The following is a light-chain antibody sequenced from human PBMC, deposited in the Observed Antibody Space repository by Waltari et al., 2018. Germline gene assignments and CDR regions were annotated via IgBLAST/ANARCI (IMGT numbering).Light chain of an antibody. J-gene: IGKJ4*01. Sequence: DIQMTQSPSSLSASVGDRVTITCRESQSISSYLNWYQQKPGKAPTLLIYAASSLQSGVPSRFSGSGSGTDFTLTISSLQPEDFATYYCQQSYSTPPLTFGGGTKVEIK. V-gene: IGKV1-39*01. CDR1: QSISSY. CDR2: AAS. CDR3: QQSYSTPPLT.